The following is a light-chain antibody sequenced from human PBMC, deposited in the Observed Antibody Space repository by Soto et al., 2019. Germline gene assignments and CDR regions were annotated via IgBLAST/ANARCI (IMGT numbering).Light chain of an antibody. CDR3: CSYPFTNTHVV. J-gene: IGLJ2*01. V-gene: IGLV2-14*03. CDR2: DVY. Sequence: QSALTQPASVSGSPGQSITISCTGTSSDVGDYDFVSWYQHYPGKAPKLIIYDVYNLPSGVSLRFSGSKSGNTASLTIFGLQAEDEAVYYCCSYPFTNTHVVCGAGTKLTVL. CDR1: SSDVGDYDF.